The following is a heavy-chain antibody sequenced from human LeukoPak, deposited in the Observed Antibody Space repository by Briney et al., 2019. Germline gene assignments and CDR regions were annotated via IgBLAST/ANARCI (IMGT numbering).Heavy chain of an antibody. D-gene: IGHD2-8*02. CDR3: AREEGTVQFHP. V-gene: IGHV3-21*01. J-gene: IGHJ5*02. CDR1: GFTFSSYS. CDR2: ISTSSSYI. Sequence: NPGGSLRLSCAASGFTFSSYSMNWVRQAPGKGLDWVSSISTSSSYILYADSVKGRFTISRDNAKNSLYLQMNSLRAEDTAIYSCAREEGTVQFHPWGQGTLVTVSS.